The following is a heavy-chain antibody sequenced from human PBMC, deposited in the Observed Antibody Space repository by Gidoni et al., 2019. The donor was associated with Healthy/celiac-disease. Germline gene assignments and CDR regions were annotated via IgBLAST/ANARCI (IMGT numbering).Heavy chain of an antibody. D-gene: IGHD5-12*01. J-gene: IGHJ5*02. Sequence: QVQLVQSGAEVKKPGASVKVSCKASGYTFTGYYMHWVRQAPGQGLEWMGWINPNRGGTNYAQKFQGRVPMTRDTSISTAYMELSRLRSDDTAVYYCARDGLYSGYDWGWFDPWGQGTLVTVSS. CDR1: GYTFTGYY. V-gene: IGHV1-2*02. CDR2: INPNRGGT. CDR3: ARDGLYSGYDWGWFDP.